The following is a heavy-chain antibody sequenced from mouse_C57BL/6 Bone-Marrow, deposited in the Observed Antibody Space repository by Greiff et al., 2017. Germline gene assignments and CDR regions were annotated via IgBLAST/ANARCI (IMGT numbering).Heavy chain of an antibody. J-gene: IGHJ2*01. Sequence: EVQLQQSGAELVRPGASVKLSCTASGFNIKDDYMHWVQPKPQQGLEWIGWIDPENGDTEYASTFQGKATITADTSSNTAYLHLISLTSEDTAVYYGTRWLLYFDYWDQGTTLTVSS. CDR3: TRWLLYFDY. CDR1: GFNIKDDY. D-gene: IGHD2-3*01. V-gene: IGHV14-4*01. CDR2: IDPENGDT.